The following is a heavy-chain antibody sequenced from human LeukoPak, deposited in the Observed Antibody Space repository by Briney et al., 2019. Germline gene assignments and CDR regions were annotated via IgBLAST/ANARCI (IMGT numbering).Heavy chain of an antibody. J-gene: IGHJ4*02. CDR1: GVSISSGGFS. V-gene: IGHV4-30-4*07. D-gene: IGHD4-17*01. CDR2: LYYSGST. Sequence: KPSETLSLTCAVSGVSISSGGFSRSWIRQAPGKGLEWLGFLYYSGSTHYNPSLKSRSTILVDTSKNQFFLNLSSVTAADTAVYYCVRGFDYGFYDWGQGTLVTVSS. CDR3: VRGFDYGFYD.